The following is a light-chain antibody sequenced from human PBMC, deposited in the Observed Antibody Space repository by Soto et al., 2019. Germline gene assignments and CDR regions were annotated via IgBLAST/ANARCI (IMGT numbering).Light chain of an antibody. CDR2: EVS. J-gene: IGLJ3*02. V-gene: IGLV2-14*01. Sequence: QSALTQPASVSGSPGQSITLSCTGTSTDVGGYIYVSWYQQYPGNAPRLIIYEVSNRPSGVSDRFSGSKSGNTASLTISGLQTEDEADYYCSSFAGPVWVFGGGTKVTV. CDR3: SSFAGPVWV. CDR1: STDVGGYIY.